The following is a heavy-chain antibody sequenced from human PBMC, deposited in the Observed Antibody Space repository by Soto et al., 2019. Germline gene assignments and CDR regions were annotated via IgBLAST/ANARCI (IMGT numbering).Heavy chain of an antibody. Sequence: PSETLSLTCTISGGSISGYYWTWIRQSPGKGLEYIGYIYSGNTNYNPSLNSRVTISVDTSKNQFSLKLSSVTAADTAVYYCAKSLAARPYDYWGQGTLVTVSS. V-gene: IGHV4-59*08. D-gene: IGHD6-6*01. CDR1: GGSISGYY. CDR3: AKSLAARPYDY. J-gene: IGHJ4*02. CDR2: IYSGNT.